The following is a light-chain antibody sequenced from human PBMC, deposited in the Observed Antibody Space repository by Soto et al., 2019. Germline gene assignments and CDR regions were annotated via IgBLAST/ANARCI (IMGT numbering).Light chain of an antibody. CDR3: SSYAGSNYPWV. Sequence: QSALTQPPSASGSARQSVTISCTGTSSDVGGYNYVSWYQQHPGKAPKRMIYEVSERPSGVPDRFSGSKSGNTASLTVSGLQAEDEADYYCSSYAGSNYPWVFGGGTKVTVL. J-gene: IGLJ3*02. V-gene: IGLV2-8*01. CDR2: EVS. CDR1: SSDVGGYNY.